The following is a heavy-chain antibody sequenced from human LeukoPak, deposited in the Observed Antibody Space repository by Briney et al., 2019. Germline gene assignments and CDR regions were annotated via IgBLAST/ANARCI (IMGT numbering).Heavy chain of an antibody. Sequence: SETLSLTCTVSGGSISSSSYYWGWIRQPPGKGLEWIGNIYYSGSTYYNPSLKSRVTISVDTSKNQFSLKLSSVTAADTAVYYCARVGIAVPFDYWGQGTLVTVSS. V-gene: IGHV4-39*01. J-gene: IGHJ4*02. CDR2: IYYSGST. D-gene: IGHD6-19*01. CDR3: ARVGIAVPFDY. CDR1: GGSISSSSYY.